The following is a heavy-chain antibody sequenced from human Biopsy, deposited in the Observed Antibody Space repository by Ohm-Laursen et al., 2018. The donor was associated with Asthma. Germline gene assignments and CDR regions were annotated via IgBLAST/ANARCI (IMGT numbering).Heavy chain of an antibody. Sequence: GASVKVSCKTSGYTFNSAGITWVRQAPGQGLEWMGWISVYNGNTKVAQKLQDRVTMITDTSTSTAYMELRSLRSDDTDVYFCARAVDYSHYYGIDVWGQGTTVTVS. CDR1: GYTFNSAG. D-gene: IGHD3-10*01. J-gene: IGHJ6*02. CDR2: ISVYNGNT. V-gene: IGHV1-18*01. CDR3: ARAVDYSHYYGIDV.